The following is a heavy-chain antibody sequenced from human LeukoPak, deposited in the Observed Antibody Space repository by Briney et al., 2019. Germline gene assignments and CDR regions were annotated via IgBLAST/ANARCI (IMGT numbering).Heavy chain of an antibody. J-gene: IGHJ6*02. CDR3: ARDLGYYDSSGYYYGSSYYYYYYGMDV. CDR1: GFTFSSYE. Sequence: QPGGSLRLSCAASGFTFSSYEMNWVRQAPGKVLEWVSYISSSGSTIYYADSVKGRFTISRDNAKNSLYLQMNSLRAEDTAVYYCARDLGYYDSSGYYYGSSYYYYYYGMDVWGQGTTVTVSS. V-gene: IGHV3-48*03. D-gene: IGHD3-22*01. CDR2: ISSSGSTI.